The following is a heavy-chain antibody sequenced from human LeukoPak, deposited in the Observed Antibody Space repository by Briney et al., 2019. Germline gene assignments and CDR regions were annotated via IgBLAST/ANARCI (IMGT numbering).Heavy chain of an antibody. Sequence: GGSLRLSCAASGFTFSSYGMHWVRQAAGKGLEWVAVISYDGSNKYYADSVKGRFTISSDNSKNTLYLQMNSLRAEDTAVYYCAKDLTGAADYWGQGTLVTVSS. J-gene: IGHJ4*02. CDR1: GFTFSSYG. CDR2: ISYDGSNK. D-gene: IGHD6-25*01. CDR3: AKDLTGAADY. V-gene: IGHV3-30*18.